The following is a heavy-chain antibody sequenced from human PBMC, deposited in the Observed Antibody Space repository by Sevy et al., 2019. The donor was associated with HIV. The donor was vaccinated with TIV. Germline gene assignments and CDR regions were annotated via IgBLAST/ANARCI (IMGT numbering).Heavy chain of an antibody. CDR2: ISGSSGTI. CDR1: GFSFSQYS. Sequence: GGSLRLSCAASGFSFSQYSMNWVRQAPGKGLEWLSYISGSSGTIYYAGSVKGRFTISRDNAKNSVYLQMNSLRDEDSAVDYCARVVLYYDANYCDFWGQGALVTVSS. V-gene: IGHV3-48*02. D-gene: IGHD3-22*01. J-gene: IGHJ4*02. CDR3: ARVVLYYDANYCDF.